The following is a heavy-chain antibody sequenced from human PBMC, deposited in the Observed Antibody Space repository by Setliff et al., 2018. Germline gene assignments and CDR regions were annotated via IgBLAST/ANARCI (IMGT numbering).Heavy chain of an antibody. CDR2: INTNSGNP. D-gene: IGHD3-10*01. CDR1: GYTFTSYG. Sequence: ASVKVSCKASGYTFTSYGISWVRQAPGQGPEWMGWINTNSGNPTYAQGFTGRFVFSLDTSVSTAYLQISSLKAEDTAIYYCARGSRFGTIVYRGDYYLDVWGKGTTVTVSS. V-gene: IGHV7-4-1*02. CDR3: ARGSRFGTIVYRGDYYLDV. J-gene: IGHJ6*03.